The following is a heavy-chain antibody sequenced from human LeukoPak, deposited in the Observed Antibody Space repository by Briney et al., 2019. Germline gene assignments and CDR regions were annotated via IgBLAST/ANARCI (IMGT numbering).Heavy chain of an antibody. D-gene: IGHD2-2*01. CDR3: ARLSVGYCSSTSCYSADY. Sequence: SETLSLTCSVSGASISSGSTYWGWIRQPPGKTLEWIGSIYSSGSTYYNSSLQSRVIIIIDTPKNHFSLTLSSVTAADTAVYYCARLSVGYCSSTSCYSADYWGQGTLVTVSS. J-gene: IGHJ4*02. CDR2: IYSSGST. V-gene: IGHV4-39*07. CDR1: GASISSGSTY.